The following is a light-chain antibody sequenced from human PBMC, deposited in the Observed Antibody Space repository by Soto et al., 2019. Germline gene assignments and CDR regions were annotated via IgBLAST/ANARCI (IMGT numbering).Light chain of an antibody. CDR2: DAS. J-gene: IGKJ1*01. V-gene: IGKV1-5*01. CDR1: QIIGGW. Sequence: DLQMTQSPSTLSSSIGDRVTITCRASQIIGGWLAWYQQKPGKAPKLLIYDASTLESGVQSRFSGSGSGTEFTLTIRSLQPDDFATYYCKQYNSYWTCGQGTKVDIK. CDR3: KQYNSYWT.